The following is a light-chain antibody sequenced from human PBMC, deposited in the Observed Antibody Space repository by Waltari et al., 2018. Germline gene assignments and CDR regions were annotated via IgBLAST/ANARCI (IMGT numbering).Light chain of an antibody. V-gene: IGLV3-21*02. J-gene: IGLJ3*02. CDR3: QVWDSSSDHWV. Sequence: SYVVTQPPSVSVAPGQTARITCGGNNIGSKSVHWYQQKPGQAPGLVVYDDSDRPSGIPGGFSGSNSWNTATLTISRVEAGDEADYFCQVWDSSSDHWVFGGGTKLSVL. CDR1: NIGSKS. CDR2: DDS.